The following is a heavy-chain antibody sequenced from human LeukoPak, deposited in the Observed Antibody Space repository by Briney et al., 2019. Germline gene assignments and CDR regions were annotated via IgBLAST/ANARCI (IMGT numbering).Heavy chain of an antibody. V-gene: IGHV4-34*01. CDR3: ARTRDYGGNSLDFDY. D-gene: IGHD4-23*01. CDR2: INHSGST. J-gene: IGHJ4*02. CDR1: GGSFSGYY. Sequence: PSETLSLTCAVYGGSFSGYYWSWIRQPPGKGLEWIGEINHSGSTNYNPSLKSRVTISVDTSKSQFSLKLSSVTAADTAVYYCARTRDYGGNSLDFDYWGQGTLVTVSS.